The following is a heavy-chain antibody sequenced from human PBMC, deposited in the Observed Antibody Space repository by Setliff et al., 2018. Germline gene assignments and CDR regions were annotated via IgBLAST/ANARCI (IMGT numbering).Heavy chain of an antibody. CDR3: SRLVRFCTRTSCQRLSGDDY. J-gene: IGHJ4*02. CDR1: GYTFSDYG. CDR2: ISPYSGNS. D-gene: IGHD2-2*01. V-gene: IGHV1-18*01. Sequence: ASVKVSCKASGYTFSDYGVSWVRQAPGQGLEWLGWISPYSGNSYSAPKFQGRLFLTTDTSAATAYMDLRSLRPDDTAIYFCSRLVRFCTRTSCQRLSGDDYWGQGTLVTVSS.